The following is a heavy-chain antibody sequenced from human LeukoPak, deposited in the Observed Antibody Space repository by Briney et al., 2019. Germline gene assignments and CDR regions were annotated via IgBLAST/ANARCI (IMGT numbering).Heavy chain of an antibody. CDR2: ISWNGGI. V-gene: IGHV3-9*01. D-gene: IGHD2-21*02. Sequence: PGGSLRLSCAASGFTLDDYDMHWVRHARGKGLEGVSGISWNGGIGYAHFVSGRFTTSRDKAKNSLYLQMNNLRPEDTALYYCAKANCGGDCSFDYWGQGIMVTVSS. CDR3: AKANCGGDCSFDY. CDR1: GFTLDDYD. J-gene: IGHJ4*02.